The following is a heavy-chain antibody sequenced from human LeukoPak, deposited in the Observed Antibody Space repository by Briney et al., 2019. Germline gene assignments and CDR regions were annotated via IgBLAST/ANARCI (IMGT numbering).Heavy chain of an antibody. CDR1: GFTFSSYW. CDR2: IRPDGSEK. Sequence: GGSLRLSCAASGFTFSSYWMSWVRQAPGKGLEWVGNIRPDGSEKQYVDSVKGRFTISRDNAQNSLFLQMNSLRAEDTAVYYCAKFGRGTSPVHWGQGTLVTVSS. J-gene: IGHJ4*02. CDR3: AKFGRGTSPVH. V-gene: IGHV3-7*01. D-gene: IGHD3-16*01.